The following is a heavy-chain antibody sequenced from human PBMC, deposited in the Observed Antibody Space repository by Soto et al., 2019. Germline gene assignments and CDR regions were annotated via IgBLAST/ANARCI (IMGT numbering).Heavy chain of an antibody. CDR1: AGAVSNKTCY. CDR2: VYYSGTT. D-gene: IGHD4-17*01. Sequence: SETLCLTCSVPAGAVSNKTCYCRWMRQPPGERLEWIGYVYYSGTTNYNPSLKSRVTISVDLSKNQFSLRLSSVTTADTALDYCARTTAVPNTLRSRYFFDYWGQGTLFTVSS. J-gene: IGHJ4*02. V-gene: IGHV4-61*01. CDR3: ARTTAVPNTLRSRYFFDY.